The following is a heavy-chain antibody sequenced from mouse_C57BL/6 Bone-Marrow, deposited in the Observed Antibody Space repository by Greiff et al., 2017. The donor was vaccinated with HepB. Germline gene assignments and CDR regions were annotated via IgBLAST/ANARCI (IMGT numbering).Heavy chain of an antibody. V-gene: IGHV5-12*01. J-gene: IGHJ3*01. CDR3: ARQDVGYYGFAY. CDR1: GFTFSDYY. Sequence: EVKLVESGGGLVQPGGSLKLSCAASGFTFSDYYMYWVRQTPEKRLEWVAYISNGGGSTYYPDTVKGRFTISRDKATNTLYLQMSRLKSEDTAMYYCARQDVGYYGFAYWGQGTLVTVSA. CDR2: ISNGGGST. D-gene: IGHD2-3*01.